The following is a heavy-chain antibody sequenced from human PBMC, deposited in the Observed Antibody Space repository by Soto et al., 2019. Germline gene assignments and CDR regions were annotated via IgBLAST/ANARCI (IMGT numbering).Heavy chain of an antibody. CDR3: ARAAIRGYTAPYQH. Sequence: SETLSLTGAVYGGSFSGYDWSWIRQPPWKGLEWIGEINHSGSTNYNPSLKSRVTISVDTSKNQFSLKLSSVTAADTAVYYCARAAIRGYTAPYQHWGQGTLVTVCS. CDR1: GGSFSGYD. D-gene: IGHD3-16*02. J-gene: IGHJ1*01. V-gene: IGHV4-34*01. CDR2: INHSGST.